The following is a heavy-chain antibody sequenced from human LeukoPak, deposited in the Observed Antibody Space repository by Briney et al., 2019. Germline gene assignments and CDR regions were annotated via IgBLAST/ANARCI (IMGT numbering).Heavy chain of an antibody. Sequence: GGSLRLSCAASGFTFISCDIHWVRQATGKGLEWVSMIGTAGDTYYPASVKGRFTISRENAKNSLYLQMNSLRAGDTAVYYCVRATAGFDYWGQGTLVTVSS. CDR3: VRATAGFDY. J-gene: IGHJ4*02. CDR2: IGTAGDT. V-gene: IGHV3-13*04. CDR1: GFTFISCD.